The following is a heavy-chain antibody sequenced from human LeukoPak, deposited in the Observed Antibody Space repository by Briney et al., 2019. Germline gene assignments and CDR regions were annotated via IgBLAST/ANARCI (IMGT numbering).Heavy chain of an antibody. CDR1: GGSISSGSYY. CDR3: ARVPLYDFWSGYLPPYYYMDV. V-gene: IGHV4-61*02. D-gene: IGHD3-3*01. J-gene: IGHJ6*03. Sequence: SETLSLTCTVSGGSISSGSYYWSWIRQPAGKGLEWIGRIYTSGSTNYNPSLKSRVNISVDTSKNQFSLKLSSVTAADTAVYYCARVPLYDFWSGYLPPYYYMDVWGKGTTVTVSS. CDR2: IYTSGST.